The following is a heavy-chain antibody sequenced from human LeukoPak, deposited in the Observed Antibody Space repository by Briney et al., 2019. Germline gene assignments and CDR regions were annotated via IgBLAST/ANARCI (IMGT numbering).Heavy chain of an antibody. J-gene: IGHJ4*02. V-gene: IGHV3-30*04. CDR2: TSYDGSNK. CDR1: RFTFSSYA. CDR3: ARGSFLWFGEIDY. Sequence: PGGSLRLSCAASRFTFSSYAMHWVRQAPGKGLEWVAVTSYDGSNKYYADSVKGRFTISRDNSKNTLYLQMNSLRAEDTAVYYCARGSFLWFGEIDYWGQGTLVTVSS. D-gene: IGHD3-10*01.